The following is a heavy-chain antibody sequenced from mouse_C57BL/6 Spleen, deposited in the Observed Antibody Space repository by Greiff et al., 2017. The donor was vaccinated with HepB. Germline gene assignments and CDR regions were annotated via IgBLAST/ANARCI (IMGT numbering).Heavy chain of an antibody. CDR1: GFSFNTYA. J-gene: IGHJ1*03. Sequence: EVQLVESGGGLVQPKGSLKLSCAASGFSFNTYAMNWVRQAPGKGLEWVARIRSKSNNYATYYADSVKDRFTISRDDSESMLYLQMNNLKTEDTAMYYCVRQKGGYSWYFDVWGTGTTVTVSS. CDR3: VRQKGGYSWYFDV. CDR2: IRSKSNNYAT. D-gene: IGHD2-3*01. V-gene: IGHV10-1*01.